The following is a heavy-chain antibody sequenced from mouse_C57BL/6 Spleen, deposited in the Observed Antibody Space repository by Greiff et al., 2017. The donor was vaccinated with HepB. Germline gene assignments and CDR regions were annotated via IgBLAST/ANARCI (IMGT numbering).Heavy chain of an antibody. CDR2: ISYDGSN. V-gene: IGHV3-6*01. Sequence: EVKLQESGPGLVKPSQSLSLTCSVSGYSITSGYYWNWIRQFPGNKLEWMGYISYDGSNNYNPSLKNRISITRDTSKNQFFLKLNSVTTEDTATYYCARAYMGWYFDVWGTGTTVTVSS. CDR1: GYSITSGYY. J-gene: IGHJ1*03. D-gene: IGHD1-1*02. CDR3: ARAYMGWYFDV.